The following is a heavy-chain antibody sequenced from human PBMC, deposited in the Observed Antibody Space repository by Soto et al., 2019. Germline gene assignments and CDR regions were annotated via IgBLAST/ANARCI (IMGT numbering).Heavy chain of an antibody. V-gene: IGHV1-3*04. Sequence: QVQLVQSGAEVKKPGASVKVSCKASGITSTTYAIHWVRQVPGQGLEWRGWINTGNGNTRYSQRFLGRVSRTTDTSASTVSMDLSRLTSEDTAVYYCARAISGYVTWGQGTLITVSS. D-gene: IGHD5-12*01. CDR1: GITSTTYA. J-gene: IGHJ5*02. CDR3: ARAISGYVT. CDR2: INTGNGNT.